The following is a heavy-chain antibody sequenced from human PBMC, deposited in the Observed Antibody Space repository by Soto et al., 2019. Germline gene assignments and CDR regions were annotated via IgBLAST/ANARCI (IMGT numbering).Heavy chain of an antibody. CDR3: ARHPPIDSYYMDV. CDR2: IYYSGST. J-gene: IGHJ6*03. CDR1: GGSISSYY. V-gene: IGHV4-59*08. D-gene: IGHD2-15*01. Sequence: SETLSLTCTVSGGSISSYYWSWIRQPPGKGLEWIGYIYYSGSTNYNPSLKSRVTISVDTSKNQSSLKLSSVTAADTAVYYCARHPPIDSYYMDVWGKGTTVTVSS.